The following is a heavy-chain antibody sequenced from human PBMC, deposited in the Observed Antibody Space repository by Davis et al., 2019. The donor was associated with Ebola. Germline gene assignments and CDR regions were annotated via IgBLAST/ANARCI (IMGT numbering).Heavy chain of an antibody. CDR3: ARGATVVKALDY. V-gene: IGHV3-33*08. CDR1: GFTFSSYS. CDR2: IWYDGSRK. D-gene: IGHD4-23*01. Sequence: GGSLRLSCAASGFTFSSYSMNWVRQAPGKGLEWVAVIWYDGSRKYYGDSVKGRFTISRDNSNNLLYLQMNSLRAEDTAVYYCARGATVVKALDYWGQGTLVTVSS. J-gene: IGHJ4*02.